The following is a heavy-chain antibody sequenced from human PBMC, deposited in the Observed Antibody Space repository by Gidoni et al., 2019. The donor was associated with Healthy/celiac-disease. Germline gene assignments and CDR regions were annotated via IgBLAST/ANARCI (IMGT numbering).Heavy chain of an antibody. J-gene: IGHJ4*02. CDR3: AKGAAAGTIFDY. V-gene: IGHV3-23*01. Sequence: EVQLLESGGGLVQPGGSLRLSCAASGFTFSSYAMSWVRQAPGKGLGWVSAISGSGGSTYYADSVKGRFTISRDNAKNTLYLQMNSLRAEDTAVYYCAKGAAAGTIFDYWGQGTLVTVSS. CDR2: ISGSGGST. CDR1: GFTFSSYA. D-gene: IGHD6-13*01.